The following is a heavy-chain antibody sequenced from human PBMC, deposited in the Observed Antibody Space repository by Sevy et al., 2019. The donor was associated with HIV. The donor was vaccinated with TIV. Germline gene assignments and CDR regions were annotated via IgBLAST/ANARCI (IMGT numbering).Heavy chain of an antibody. CDR2: INTGTGDP. J-gene: IGHJ4*02. D-gene: IGHD7-27*01. Sequence: ASVKVSCKASGYTFSSCNMNWVRQAPGQGLEWMGWINTGTGDPTYVQGFTGRFVFSLDTSVSTAYLQINSLKAEDTGVYYCTRDRPNWGNDYCGQGTLVTVSS. CDR3: TRDRPNWGNDY. V-gene: IGHV7-4-1*02. CDR1: GYTFSSCN.